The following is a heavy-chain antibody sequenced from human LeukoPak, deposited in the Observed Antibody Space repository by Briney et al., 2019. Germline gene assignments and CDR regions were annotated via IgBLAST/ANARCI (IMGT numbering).Heavy chain of an antibody. CDR2: IKHSVST. CDR1: GGSFSGYY. CDR3: ARGTRTYYYGSGSPNWFDL. D-gene: IGHD3-10*01. Sequence: SETLSLTCAVYGGSFSGYYWSWIRQPPGKGLEWIGAIKHSVSTNYNPSLKRRVTISVDTSTNQFSLKLSSVNAADTAVYYCARGTRTYYYGSGSPNWFDLWGQGTLVTVSS. V-gene: IGHV4-34*01. J-gene: IGHJ5*02.